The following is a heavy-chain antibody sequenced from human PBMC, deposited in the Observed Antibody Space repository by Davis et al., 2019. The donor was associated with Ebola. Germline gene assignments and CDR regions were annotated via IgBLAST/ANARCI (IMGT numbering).Heavy chain of an antibody. CDR2: IGTAGDA. V-gene: IGHV3-13*01. D-gene: IGHD5-12*01. CDR3: AKGAR. J-gene: IGHJ4*02. Sequence: GESLKISCEASGFPLRSYDMHWVRQSAGKGLEWVSNIGTAGDAYYPGSVKGRFTISRDNAKSSLYLQMNSLRVEDTALYYCAKGARWGQGTLVTVSS. CDR1: GFPLRSYD.